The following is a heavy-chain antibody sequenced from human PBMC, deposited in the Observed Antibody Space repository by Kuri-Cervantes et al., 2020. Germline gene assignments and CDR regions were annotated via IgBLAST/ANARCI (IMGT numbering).Heavy chain of an antibody. CDR3: ARGTSGYRFCWNQGGEDGFEN. D-gene: IGHD6-13*01. CDR1: GGTFNNYA. J-gene: IGHJ3*02. CDR2: IIPIFGRI. V-gene: IGHV1-69*13. Sequence: SVKVSCKASGGTFNNYAISWVRQAPGQGLEWMGGIIPIFGRINYAQKFQGRVTITADESTNTVDMELSSLTSEDTAVYFCARGTSGYRFCWNQGGEDGFENWGQGTMVTVSS.